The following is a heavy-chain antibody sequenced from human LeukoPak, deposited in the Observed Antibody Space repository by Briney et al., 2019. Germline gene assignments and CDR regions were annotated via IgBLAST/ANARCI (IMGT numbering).Heavy chain of an antibody. J-gene: IGHJ6*03. V-gene: IGHV1-69*13. D-gene: IGHD1-26*01. CDR1: GGTFSSYA. CDR2: IIPIFGTA. CDR3: GCAPREGGYYYYMDV. Sequence: ASVKVSCKASGGTFSSYAISWVRQAPGQGLEWMGGIIPIFGTANYAQKFQGRVTITADESTSTAYMELSSLRSEDTAVYYCGCAPREGGYYYYMDVWGKGTTVTISS.